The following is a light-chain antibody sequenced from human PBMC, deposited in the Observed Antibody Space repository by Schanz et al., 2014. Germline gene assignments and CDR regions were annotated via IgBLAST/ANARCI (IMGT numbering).Light chain of an antibody. CDR2: DVS. Sequence: QSALTQPASVSGSPGQSITISCTGTSRDVGSYNFVSWYQQHPGKAPKLMIYDVSNRPSGVSNRFSGSKSGNTASLTISGIQAEDEADYYCSSYTSSSYVVFGGGTKLTVL. CDR1: SRDVGSYNF. V-gene: IGLV2-14*03. J-gene: IGLJ2*01. CDR3: SSYTSSSYVV.